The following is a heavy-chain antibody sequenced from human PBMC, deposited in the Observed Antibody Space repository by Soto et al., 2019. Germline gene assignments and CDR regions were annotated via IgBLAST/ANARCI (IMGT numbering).Heavy chain of an antibody. V-gene: IGHV3-21*01. Sequence: GGSLRLSCAASGFTFGSYSMHWVRQAPGKGLEWVSSISSSGDTYYADSLKGRLTISRDYAKNSLSLQMNSLRAEDTAVYYCAREETAWPLSYGLDVWGQGTTVTVSS. CDR2: ISSSGDT. D-gene: IGHD2-21*02. CDR1: GFTFGSYS. J-gene: IGHJ6*02. CDR3: AREETAWPLSYGLDV.